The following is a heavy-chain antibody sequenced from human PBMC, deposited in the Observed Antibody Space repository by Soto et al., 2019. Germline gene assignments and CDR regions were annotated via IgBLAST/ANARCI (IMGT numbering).Heavy chain of an antibody. V-gene: IGHV4-31*03. Sequence: QVQLQESGPGLVRPSQTLSLTCTVSGGSISSGAHFCTWIRQHSGKGLEWIGYIYYSGTTYYNPSLKSRVTISVDTSKNQLSLKRSSVTAADTAVYYCARGSPYYGLDVWGQGTTVIVSS. CDR2: IYYSGTT. J-gene: IGHJ6*01. CDR3: ARGSPYYGLDV. D-gene: IGHD2-15*01. CDR1: GGSISSGAHF.